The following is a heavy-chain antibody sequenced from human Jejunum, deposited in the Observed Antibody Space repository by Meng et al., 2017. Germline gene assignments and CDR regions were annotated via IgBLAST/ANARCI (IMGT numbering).Heavy chain of an antibody. CDR1: GFSFSDDY. CDR2: ISPSGSSI. Sequence: QVQLVESGGGLVKPGGSLRLSCATSGFSFSDDYMSWIRQAPGEGLEWISYISPSGSSIYYADSVKGRFTVSRDNARNSLYLQMNSLRTEDTAVYFCVSSVYGGNSPFDYWGQGTLVTVSS. CDR3: VSSVYGGNSPFDY. J-gene: IGHJ4*02. D-gene: IGHD4-23*01. V-gene: IGHV3-11*01.